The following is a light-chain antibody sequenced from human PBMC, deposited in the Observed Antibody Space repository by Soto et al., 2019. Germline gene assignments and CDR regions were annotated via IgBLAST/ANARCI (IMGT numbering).Light chain of an antibody. Sequence: QSVMTQPPSVSAAPGQKVTISCSGSSSNIGGNYVYWYQHLPGTAPQLLIYSNNQRPSGVPDRFSGSKSGTSASLAISGLRSEDEADYFCAAWDDSQPGYVFGTGTKLTVL. CDR2: SNN. CDR1: SSNIGGNY. CDR3: AAWDDSQPGYV. V-gene: IGLV1-47*02. J-gene: IGLJ1*01.